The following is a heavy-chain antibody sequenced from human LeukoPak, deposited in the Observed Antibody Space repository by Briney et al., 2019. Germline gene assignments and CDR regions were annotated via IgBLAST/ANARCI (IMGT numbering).Heavy chain of an antibody. CDR3: AKDVGSYGPYYFDY. D-gene: IGHD5-18*01. V-gene: IGHV3-30*02. J-gene: IGHJ4*02. CDR1: GFTFSSYG. CDR2: IRYDGSNK. Sequence: GGSLRLSFATAGFTFSSYGMHWVRQAPGKGLEWVAFIRYDGSNKYYADSVKGRFTISRDNSKNTLYLQMNSLRAEDTAVYYCAKDVGSYGPYYFDYWGQGTLVTVSS.